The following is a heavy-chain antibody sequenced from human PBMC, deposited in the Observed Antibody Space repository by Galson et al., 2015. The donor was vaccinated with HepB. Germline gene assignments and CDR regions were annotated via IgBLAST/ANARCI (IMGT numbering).Heavy chain of an antibody. CDR2: IWYDGSNK. D-gene: IGHD2-2*01. Sequence: SLRLSCAASGFTFSSYGMHWVRQAPGKGLEWVAVIWYDGSNKYYADSVKGRFTISRDNSKNTLYLQMNSLRAEDTAVYYCARDLRLSGSCSSTSCYGRFDPWGQGTLVTVPS. CDR3: ARDLRLSGSCSSTSCYGRFDP. CDR1: GFTFSSYG. V-gene: IGHV3-33*01. J-gene: IGHJ5*02.